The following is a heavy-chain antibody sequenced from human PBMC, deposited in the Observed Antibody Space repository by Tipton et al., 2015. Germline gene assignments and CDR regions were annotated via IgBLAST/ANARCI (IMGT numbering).Heavy chain of an antibody. Sequence: TLSLTCAVSAYSISSDYYWGWIRQPPGKGLEWIGSISHSGDTLYNPSLKSRVTISVDTSKNHFSLKLSSVTAADTAVYYCARSELGDFDSWGQGTLVSVSS. CDR3: ARSELGDFDS. J-gene: IGHJ4*02. CDR2: ISHSGDT. V-gene: IGHV4-38-2*01. D-gene: IGHD7-27*01. CDR1: AYSISSDYY.